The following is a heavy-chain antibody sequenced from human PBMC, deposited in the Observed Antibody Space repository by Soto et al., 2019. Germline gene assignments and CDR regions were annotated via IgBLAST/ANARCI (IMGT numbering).Heavy chain of an antibody. D-gene: IGHD3-22*01. CDR2: ISAYNGNT. CDR3: ARAAYYYESSGYYPGDY. Sequence: ASVKVSCKASGYTFTSYGISWVRQAPGQGLEWMGWISAYNGNTNYAQKFQGRVTFTRDTSASTVYMEVSSLRSEDTAVYYCARAAYYYESSGYYPGDYWGQGTLDIVSS. CDR1: GYTFTSYG. J-gene: IGHJ4*02. V-gene: IGHV1-18*01.